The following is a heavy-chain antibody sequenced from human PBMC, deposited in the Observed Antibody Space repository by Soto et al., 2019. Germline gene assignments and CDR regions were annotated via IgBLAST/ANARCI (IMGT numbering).Heavy chain of an antibody. D-gene: IGHD1-26*01. CDR2: IIPILGIA. Sequence: ASVKVSCKASGGTFSIYTISWVRQAPGQGLEWMGRIIPILGIADYAQKFQGRVTITADKSTSTAYMELSSLRSEDTAVYYCARLNPTTSYFDYWGQGTLVTVSS. V-gene: IGHV1-69*02. CDR3: ARLNPTTSYFDY. J-gene: IGHJ4*02. CDR1: GGTFSIYT.